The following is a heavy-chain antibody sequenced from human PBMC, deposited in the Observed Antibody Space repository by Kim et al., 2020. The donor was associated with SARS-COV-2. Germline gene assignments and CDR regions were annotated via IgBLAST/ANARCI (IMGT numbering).Heavy chain of an antibody. V-gene: IGHV3-30*07. CDR3: ARGGSVSYYFDY. Sequence: YNADSVKGRYTISRDNSTNTLYLQMSSLRAEDTAVYYCARGGSVSYYFDYFGHVTLVTVSS. J-gene: IGHJ4*01. D-gene: IGHD1-26*01.